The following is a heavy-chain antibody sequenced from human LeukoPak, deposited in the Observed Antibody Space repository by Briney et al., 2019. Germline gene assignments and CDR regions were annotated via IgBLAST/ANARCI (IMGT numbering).Heavy chain of an antibody. CDR3: ASSDLVVVTAIRDYYYGMDV. V-gene: IGHV1-46*01. D-gene: IGHD2-21*02. CDR1: GYTFTSYY. CDR2: INPSGGST. Sequence: VASVKVSCKASGYTFTSYYMHWVRQAPGQGLEWMGIINPSGGSTSYAQKFQGRVTMTRDTSTSTVSMELSSLRSEDTAVYYCASSDLVVVTAIRDYYYGMDVWGQGTTVTVSS. J-gene: IGHJ6*02.